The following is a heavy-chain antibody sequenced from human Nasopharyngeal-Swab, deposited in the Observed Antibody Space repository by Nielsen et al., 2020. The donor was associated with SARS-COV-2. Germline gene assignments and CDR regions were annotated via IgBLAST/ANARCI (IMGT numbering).Heavy chain of an antibody. V-gene: IGHV4-4*02. CDR3: AADWFRLRFLEWLPGGYGMDV. Sequence: SETLSLTCAVSGGSISSSNWWSWVRQPPGKGLEWIGEIYHSGSTNYNPSLKSRVTISVDKSKNQFSLKLSSVTAADTAVYYCAADWFRLRFLEWLPGGYGMDVWGQGTTVTVSS. J-gene: IGHJ6*02. CDR2: IYHSGST. CDR1: GGSISSSNW. D-gene: IGHD3-3*01.